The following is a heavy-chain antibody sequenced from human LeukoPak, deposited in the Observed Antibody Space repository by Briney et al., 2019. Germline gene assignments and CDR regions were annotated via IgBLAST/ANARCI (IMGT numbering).Heavy chain of an antibody. V-gene: IGHV3-74*01. Sequence: GGSLRLSCAASGFTFTKYWMHWVRQAPGKGLVWVSRINSDGSSTDYADSVKGRFTISRDNAQNTLYLQMNSLRAEDTAVYYCAKGNDFWSTWGQGTLVTVSS. J-gene: IGHJ5*02. CDR2: INSDGSST. CDR1: GFTFTKYW. CDR3: AKGNDFWST. D-gene: IGHD3-3*01.